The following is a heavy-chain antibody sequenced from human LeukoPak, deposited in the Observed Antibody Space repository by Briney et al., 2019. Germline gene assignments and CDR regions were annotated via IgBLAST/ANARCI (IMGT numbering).Heavy chain of an antibody. CDR2: IYHSGST. V-gene: IGHV4-38-2*01. J-gene: IGHJ4*02. D-gene: IGHD5-18*01. CDR3: ARHISGYSYPDY. CDR1: GYSLSSGYY. Sequence: SETLSLTCAVSGYSLSSGYYCGWTRQPPGKGRGWIGSIYHSGSTYYNPSLKSRVTISVDTTKNQFSLKVSSVADADAAVYYCARHISGYSYPDYWVQGALVTFSS.